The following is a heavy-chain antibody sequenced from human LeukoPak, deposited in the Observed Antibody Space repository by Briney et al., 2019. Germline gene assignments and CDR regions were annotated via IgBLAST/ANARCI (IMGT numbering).Heavy chain of an antibody. Sequence: GGSLRLSCAASGFTFSSYRMNWVRQAPGKGLEWVTSISSSSSYIYYVDSVKGRFTISRDNAKKSLYLQMNSLRAEDTAVYYCARSVVAATETSDYWGQETLVTVSS. CDR2: ISSSSSYI. J-gene: IGHJ4*02. V-gene: IGHV3-21*01. D-gene: IGHD2-15*01. CDR1: GFTFSSYR. CDR3: ARSVVAATETSDY.